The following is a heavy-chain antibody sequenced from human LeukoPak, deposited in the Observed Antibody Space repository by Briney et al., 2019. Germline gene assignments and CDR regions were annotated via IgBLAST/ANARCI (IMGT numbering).Heavy chain of an antibody. V-gene: IGHV1-46*01. CDR3: ASVLYCGADCYSGRHFFDY. D-gene: IGHD2-21*02. Sequence: ASVKVSCKASGYTFTSYDMHWVRQAPGQGLEWMGIINPSGDSTSYAQKFQGRVTMTRDTSTSTVYMELSSLRSEDMAVYYCASVLYCGADCYSGRHFFDYWGQGTLVTVSS. CDR2: INPSGDST. CDR1: GYTFTSYD. J-gene: IGHJ4*02.